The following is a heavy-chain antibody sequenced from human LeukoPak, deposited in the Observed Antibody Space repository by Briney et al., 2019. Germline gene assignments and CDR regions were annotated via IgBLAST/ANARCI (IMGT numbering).Heavy chain of an antibody. D-gene: IGHD6-19*01. CDR3: ARDVSNSGWYEGTFDV. Sequence: GRSLRLSCAASGFTFDDYAMHWVRQAPGKGLEWVSGISWNSGSIGYADSVKGRFTISRDNAKNSLYLQMNSLRAEDTAVYYCARDVSNSGWYEGTFDVWGQGTMVTVSS. CDR1: GFTFDDYA. CDR2: ISWNSGSI. V-gene: IGHV3-9*01. J-gene: IGHJ3*01.